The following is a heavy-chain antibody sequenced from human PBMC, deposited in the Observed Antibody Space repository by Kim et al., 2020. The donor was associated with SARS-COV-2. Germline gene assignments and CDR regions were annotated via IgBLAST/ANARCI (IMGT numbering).Heavy chain of an antibody. D-gene: IGHD3-9*01. CDR2: ISYDGSNK. Sequence: GGSLRLSCAASGFTFSSYAMHWVRQAPGKGLEWVAVISYDGSNKYYADSVKGRFTISRVNSKNTLYLQMNSLRAEDTAVYYCARDKSPYYDILTGYSWY. CDR1: GFTFSSYA. V-gene: IGHV3-30*04. CDR3: ARDKSPYYDILTGYSWY. J-gene: IGHJ2*01.